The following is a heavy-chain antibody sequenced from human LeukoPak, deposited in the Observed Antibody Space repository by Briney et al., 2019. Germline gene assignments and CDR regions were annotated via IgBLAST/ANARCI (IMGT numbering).Heavy chain of an antibody. CDR1: GYRFGAYS. Sequence: GGSLRLSCAGSGYRFGAYSMNWVRQAPGKGLEWVSLITSDSNFRYYADSVKGRFTISRDNTNNSRNLQMSSLRPEDTAIYYCVRSLFYGSGSLAYWGRGTPVTVSS. D-gene: IGHD3-10*01. CDR2: ITSDSNFR. J-gene: IGHJ4*02. CDR3: VRSLFYGSGSLAY. V-gene: IGHV3-21*01.